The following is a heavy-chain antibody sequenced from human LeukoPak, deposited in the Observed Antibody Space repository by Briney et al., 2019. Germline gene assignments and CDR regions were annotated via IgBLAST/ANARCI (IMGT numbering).Heavy chain of an antibody. CDR3: ARGYYDSSGYYSSWFDP. J-gene: IGHJ5*02. CDR1: GYTFTSYY. CDR2: INPSGGST. D-gene: IGHD3-22*01. Sequence: GSVKVSCKASGYTFTSYYMHWVRQAPGQGLEWMGIINPSGGSTSYAQKFQGRVTMTRDTSTSTVYMELSSLRSEDTAVYYCARGYYDSSGYYSSWFDPWGQGTLVTVSS. V-gene: IGHV1-46*01.